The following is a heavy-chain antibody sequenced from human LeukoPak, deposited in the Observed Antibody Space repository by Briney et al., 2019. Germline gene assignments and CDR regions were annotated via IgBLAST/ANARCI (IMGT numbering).Heavy chain of an antibody. D-gene: IGHD1-26*01. J-gene: IGHJ4*02. V-gene: IGHV1-18*04. CDR2: ISAYNGNT. Sequence: ASVKVSCKASGYTLTSYFISWVRQAPGQGREWMGWISAYNGNTNYAQKLQGRVTMTTDTSTSTAYMELRSLRSDDTAVYYCAIDFISGSYDYWGQGTLVTVSS. CDR3: AIDFISGSYDY. CDR1: GYTLTSYF.